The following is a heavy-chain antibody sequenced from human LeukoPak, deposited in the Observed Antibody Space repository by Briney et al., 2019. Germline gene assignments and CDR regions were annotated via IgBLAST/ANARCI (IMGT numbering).Heavy chain of an antibody. Sequence: ASVKVSCKASGYTFTSYGFSWVRQAPGQGLEWMGWISAYNGNTDYTQKLQGRVTMTTDTSTSTAYMELRSLRSDDTAVYYCASCGYSYGYCYWGQGTLVTVSS. CDR1: GYTFTSYG. D-gene: IGHD5-18*01. J-gene: IGHJ4*02. CDR3: ASCGYSYGYCY. CDR2: ISAYNGNT. V-gene: IGHV1-18*01.